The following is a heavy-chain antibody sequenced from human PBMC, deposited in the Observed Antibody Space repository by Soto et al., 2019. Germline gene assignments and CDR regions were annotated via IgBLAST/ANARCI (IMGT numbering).Heavy chain of an antibody. CDR3: ARGHSGSYPGD. J-gene: IGHJ4*02. V-gene: IGHV4-34*01. Sequence: SETLSLTCAVYGGSFSCYYWSWIRQPPGKGLEWIGEINHSGSTNYNPSLKSRVTISVDTSKNQFSLKLSSVTAADTAVYYCARGHSGSYPGDWGQGTLVTVSS. CDR1: GGSFSCYY. D-gene: IGHD1-26*01. CDR2: INHSGST.